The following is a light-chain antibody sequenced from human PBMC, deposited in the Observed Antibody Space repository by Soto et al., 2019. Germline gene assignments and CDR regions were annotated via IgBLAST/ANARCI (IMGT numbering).Light chain of an antibody. CDR2: KVS. Sequence: DAVMTQSPLPLPVTLGQPASISCRSSESLVHSTGNTYLNWLHQRPGQPPRRLIYKVSERDSGVPDRFSGSASGTEFTLRISRVEAEDVGVYYCMQATHWPYTFGQGTKLEIE. CDR1: ESLVHSTGNTY. CDR3: MQATHWPYT. J-gene: IGKJ2*01. V-gene: IGKV2-30*02.